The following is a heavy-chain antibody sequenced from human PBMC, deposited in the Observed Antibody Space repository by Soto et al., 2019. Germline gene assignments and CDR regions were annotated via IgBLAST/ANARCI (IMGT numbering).Heavy chain of an antibody. CDR3: VRHAQWLIRAY. V-gene: IGHV4-39*01. J-gene: IGHJ4*02. CDR2: IIYSGYV. CDR1: GASISSYNY. Sequence: ETLSLTCNVSGASISSYNYWGWFRQPPGKGLEWIGSIIYSGYVIYNPSLQSRLTLFFDTSKNQFSLMLGSVTAADTAVYYCVRHAQWLIRAYWGQGSLVTVS. D-gene: IGHD6-19*01.